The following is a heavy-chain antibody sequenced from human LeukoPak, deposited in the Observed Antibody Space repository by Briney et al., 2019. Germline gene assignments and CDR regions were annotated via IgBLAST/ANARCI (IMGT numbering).Heavy chain of an antibody. D-gene: IGHD3-22*01. V-gene: IGHV3-30*04. CDR2: ISYDGSNK. CDR3: ARDRHYYDSSGYYCY. J-gene: IGHJ4*02. Sequence: PGGSLRLSCAASGFTFSSYAMSWVRQAPGKGLEWVAVISYDGSNKYYADSVKGRFTISRDNSKNTLYLQMNSLRAEDTAVYYCARDRHYYDSSGYYCYWGQGTLVTVSS. CDR1: GFTFSSYA.